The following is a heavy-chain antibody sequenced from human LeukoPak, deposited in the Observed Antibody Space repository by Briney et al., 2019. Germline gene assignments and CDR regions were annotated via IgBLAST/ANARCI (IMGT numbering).Heavy chain of an antibody. J-gene: IGHJ3*02. CDR3: ARGGSYLSAFDI. V-gene: IGHV3-30*14. CDR2: ISYDGSNE. Sequence: GGSLRLSCAASGFTFSSYVMHWVRQAPGKGLEWVAIISYDGSNEYYADSVKGRFTISRDNSKNTLYLQMNSLRAEDTAVYYCARGGSYLSAFDIWGQGTMVTVSS. D-gene: IGHD1-26*01. CDR1: GFTFSSYV.